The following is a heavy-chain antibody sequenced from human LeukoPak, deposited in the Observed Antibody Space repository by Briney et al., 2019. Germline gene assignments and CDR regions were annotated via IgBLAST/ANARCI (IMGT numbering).Heavy chain of an antibody. J-gene: IGHJ4*02. CDR2: ISGSGSST. D-gene: IGHD3-3*01. CDR3: AKAGNFWSGYYKPPPFDY. Sequence: GGSLRLSCAASGFTFSSYAMSWVRQAPGKGLEWVSAISGSGSSTYYADSVKGRFTISRDNSKNTLYLQMNSLRAEDTAVYYRAKAGNFWSGYYKPPPFDYWGQGTLVTVSS. CDR1: GFTFSSYA. V-gene: IGHV3-23*01.